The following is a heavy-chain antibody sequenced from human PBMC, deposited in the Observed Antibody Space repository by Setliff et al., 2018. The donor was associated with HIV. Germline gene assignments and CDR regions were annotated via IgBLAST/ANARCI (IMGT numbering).Heavy chain of an antibody. CDR2: IIPICGTA. V-gene: IGHV1-69*13. CDR1: GGTFSSYV. CDR3: ARGVALFRGGRRDI. J-gene: IGHJ3*02. D-gene: IGHD3-10*01. Sequence: SVKVSCKASGGTFSSYVISWVRQAPGQGLEWMGGIIPICGTANYAQKFQGRVTITAAESTSTAYMVLSSLRSEDTAVYYCARGVALFRGGRRDIWGQGTMVTVSS.